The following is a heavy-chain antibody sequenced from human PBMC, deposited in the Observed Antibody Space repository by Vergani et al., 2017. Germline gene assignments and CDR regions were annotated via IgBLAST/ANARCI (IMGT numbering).Heavy chain of an antibody. Sequence: VQLVQSGAEVKKPGSSVKVSCKASGGTFSSYTISWVRQAPGQGLEWMGIIYPGDSDTRYSPSFQGQVTISADKSISTAYLQWSSLKASDTAMYYCARSRPLGIGGNWFDPWGQGTLVTVSS. CDR3: ARSRPLGIGGNWFDP. CDR2: IYPGDSDT. J-gene: IGHJ5*02. CDR1: GGTFSSYT. D-gene: IGHD7-27*01. V-gene: IGHV5-51*01.